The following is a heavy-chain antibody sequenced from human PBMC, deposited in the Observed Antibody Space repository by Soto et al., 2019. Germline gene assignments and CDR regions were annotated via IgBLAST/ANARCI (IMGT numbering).Heavy chain of an antibody. CDR3: ASELERYFDL. J-gene: IGHJ2*01. V-gene: IGHV3-30-3*01. CDR2: ISYDGSNK. Sequence: QVQLVESGGGVVQPGRSLRLSCAASGLTFSSYAMHWVRQAPGKGLEWVAVISYDGSNKYYADSVKGRFTISRDNSKNALYLKMKSLRTEDTAVYYCASELERYFDLWGRGTLVTVSS. CDR1: GLTFSSYA. D-gene: IGHD1-1*01.